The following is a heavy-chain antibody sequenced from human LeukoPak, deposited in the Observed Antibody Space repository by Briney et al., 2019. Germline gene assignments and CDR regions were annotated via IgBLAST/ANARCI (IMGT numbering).Heavy chain of an antibody. CDR3: AKDLSYSSSWFARPPFDY. Sequence: GGSLRLSCAASGFTFSSYGMSWVRQAPAKGLEWVSAISGSGGSTYYADSVKGRFTISRDNSKNTLYLQMNSLRAEDTAVYYCAKDLSYSSSWFARPPFDYWGQGTLVTVSS. D-gene: IGHD6-13*01. CDR1: GFTFSSYG. CDR2: ISGSGGST. V-gene: IGHV3-23*01. J-gene: IGHJ4*02.